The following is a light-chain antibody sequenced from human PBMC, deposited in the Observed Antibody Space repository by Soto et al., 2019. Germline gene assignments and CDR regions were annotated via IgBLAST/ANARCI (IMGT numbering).Light chain of an antibody. Sequence: QSVLTQPPSASGTPGQRVTISCSGSSSNIGSDTVHWYQQLPGTAPKLLIYSDNQRPSGVADRFSGSKSGTSASLTISGLQSEYEADYYCAACDGSLNRMLFGGGTKVTVL. V-gene: IGLV1-44*01. CDR2: SDN. CDR1: SSNIGSDT. CDR3: AACDGSLNRML. J-gene: IGLJ3*02.